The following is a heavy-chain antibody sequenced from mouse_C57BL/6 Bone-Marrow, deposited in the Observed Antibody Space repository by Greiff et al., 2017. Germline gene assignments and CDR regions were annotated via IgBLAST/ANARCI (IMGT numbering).Heavy chain of an antibody. CDR1: EYEFPSHD. Sequence: EVNVVESGGGLVQPGASLKLSCESNEYEFPSHDMSWVRQTPEKRLELVAAINSDGGSTYYPDTMEGRFTISRDNTKKTLYLQMSRLSSEDTSFYYCAKQRADYWGQGTTLTVSS. V-gene: IGHV5-2*01. D-gene: IGHD3-3*01. CDR2: INSDGGST. CDR3: AKQRADY. J-gene: IGHJ2*01.